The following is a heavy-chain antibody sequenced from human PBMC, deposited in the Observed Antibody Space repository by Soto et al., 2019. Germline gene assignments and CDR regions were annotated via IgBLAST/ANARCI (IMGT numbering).Heavy chain of an antibody. J-gene: IGHJ5*02. Sequence: EVQLVETGGGLIHPGGSLRLSCAVSGFTVSSNYMSWVRQAPGKGLEWVSVIYSGGSTYYADSVKGRFTISRDNSKNTLYLQMNRLRAEDTAVYYCARGEQLGNLFDPWRQGTLVTVSS. CDR1: GFTVSSNY. CDR2: IYSGGST. D-gene: IGHD6-13*01. V-gene: IGHV3-53*02. CDR3: ARGEQLGNLFDP.